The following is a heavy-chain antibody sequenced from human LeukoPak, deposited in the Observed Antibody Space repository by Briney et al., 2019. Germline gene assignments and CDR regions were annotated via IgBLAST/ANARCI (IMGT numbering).Heavy chain of an antibody. CDR2: IDPSDSNT. CDR3: ARLRFGGLMSNAFDI. CDR1: GYTFTGYW. J-gene: IGHJ3*02. V-gene: IGHV5-10-1*01. Sequence: KRGESLRISCKASGYTFTGYWISWVRRVPGKDLEWMGRIDPSDSNTYYRPSFQGHVTISADRSISTAYLQWTSLKASDTAMYYCARLRFGGLMSNAFDIWGQGTMVTVSS. D-gene: IGHD3-10*01.